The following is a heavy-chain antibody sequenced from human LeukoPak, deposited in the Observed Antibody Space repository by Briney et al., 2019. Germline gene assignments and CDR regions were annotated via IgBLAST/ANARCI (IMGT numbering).Heavy chain of an antibody. Sequence: ASVKVSCKASGYTFTRQYIHWVRQAPGQGLEWMGWIDPNSGGTNYAQKFKGRVTITRDTSISTVYMELSRLTSDDTAVYYCASRSASGNWLLAYWGQGSLVTLSS. CDR2: IDPNSGGT. D-gene: IGHD3-10*01. J-gene: IGHJ4*02. CDR1: GYTFTRQY. CDR3: ASRSASGNWLLAY. V-gene: IGHV1-2*02.